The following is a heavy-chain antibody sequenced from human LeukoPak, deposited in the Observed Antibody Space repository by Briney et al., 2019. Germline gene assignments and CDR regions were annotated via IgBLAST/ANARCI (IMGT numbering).Heavy chain of an antibody. CDR1: GFTFDDYT. CDR2: ISWDGGST. V-gene: IGHV3-43*01. CDR3: AKDGAAGTSSYFDY. J-gene: IGHJ4*02. Sequence: PGGSLRLSCAASGFTFDDYTMHWVRQAPGKGPEWVSLISWDGGSTYYADSVKGRFTISRDNSKNSLYLQMNSLRTEDTALYYCAKDGAAGTSSYFDYWGQGTLVTVSS. D-gene: IGHD6-13*01.